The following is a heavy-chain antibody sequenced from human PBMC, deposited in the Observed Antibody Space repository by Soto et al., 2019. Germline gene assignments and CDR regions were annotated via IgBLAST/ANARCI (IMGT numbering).Heavy chain of an antibody. D-gene: IGHD6-13*01. Sequence: QVQLVQSGAEVRKPGASVKVSCKASGYTFTSYDINWVRQATGQGLEWMGWMNPNSGNTGYAQKFQGRVTMTRNTSISTAYMELSSLRSEDTAVYYCARGKSSSWYVDYYYYGMDVWGQGTTVTVSS. J-gene: IGHJ6*02. CDR3: ARGKSSSWYVDYYYYGMDV. CDR2: MNPNSGNT. CDR1: GYTFTSYD. V-gene: IGHV1-8*01.